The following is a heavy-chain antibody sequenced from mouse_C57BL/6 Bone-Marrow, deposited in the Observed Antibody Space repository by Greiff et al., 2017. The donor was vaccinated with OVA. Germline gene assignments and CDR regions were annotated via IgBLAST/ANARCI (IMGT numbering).Heavy chain of an antibody. CDR2: INPGSGGT. CDR1: GYAFTNYL. Sequence: QVQLQQSGAELVRPGTSVKVSCKASGYAFTNYLIEWVKQRPGQGLEWIGVINPGSGGTNYNEKFKGKATLTADKSSSTAYMQLSSLTSEDSAVYFCARRDYSNLYYYAMDYWGQGTSVTVSS. CDR3: ARRDYSNLYYYAMDY. D-gene: IGHD2-5*01. V-gene: IGHV1-54*01. J-gene: IGHJ4*01.